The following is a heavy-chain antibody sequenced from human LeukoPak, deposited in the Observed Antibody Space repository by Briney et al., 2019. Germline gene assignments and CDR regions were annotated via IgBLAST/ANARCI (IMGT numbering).Heavy chain of an antibody. CDR2: ISWNSGSI. D-gene: IGHD3-16*01. J-gene: IGHJ4*02. CDR3: AKDMLSISLGEGIDY. CDR1: GFTFDDYA. V-gene: IGHV3-9*01. Sequence: PGGSLRLSCAASGFTFDDYAMHWVRQAPGKGLEWVSGISWNSGSIGYADSVKGRFTISRDNAKNSLYLQMNSLRAEDTALYYCAKDMLSISLGEGIDYWGQGTLVTVSS.